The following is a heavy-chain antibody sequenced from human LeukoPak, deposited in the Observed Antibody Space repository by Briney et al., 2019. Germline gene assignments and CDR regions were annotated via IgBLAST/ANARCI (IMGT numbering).Heavy chain of an antibody. V-gene: IGHV3-7*01. J-gene: IGHJ4*02. CDR2: IKQDGSEK. CDR1: GFTFSSYW. CDR3: ARPDRIWFGELLYYFDY. D-gene: IGHD3-10*01. Sequence: GRTLRLSCAASGFTFSSYWMSWVRQAAGKGLEWVANIKQDGSEKYYVDSVKGRFTISRDNAKNSLYLQMNSLRAEDTAVYYCARPDRIWFGELLYYFDYWGQGTLVTVSS.